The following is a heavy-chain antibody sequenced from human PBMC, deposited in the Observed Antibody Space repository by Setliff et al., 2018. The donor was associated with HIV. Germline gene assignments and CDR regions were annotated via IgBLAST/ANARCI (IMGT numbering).Heavy chain of an antibody. CDR2: FFYSGTT. Sequence: PSETLSLTCTVSGGSISASNYYWGWVRQPPGKGLEWIGSFFYSGTTKFNPSLKSRAAISVDSSNNQFSLKMTSVTAADTAVYFCARFNALLGSSTYYDYWGPGLLVTVSS. D-gene: IGHD3-22*01. CDR1: GGSISASNYY. V-gene: IGHV4-39*07. J-gene: IGHJ4*02. CDR3: ARFNALLGSSTYYDY.